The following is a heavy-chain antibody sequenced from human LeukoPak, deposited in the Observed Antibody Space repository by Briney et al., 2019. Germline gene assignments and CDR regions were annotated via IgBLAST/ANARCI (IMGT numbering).Heavy chain of an antibody. CDR1: GFTFSGCG. CDR3: ARGDLYGDYVILN. V-gene: IGHV3-33*01. J-gene: IGHJ4*02. Sequence: PGRSLRLSCSASGFTFSGCGMHWVRQAPGKGLEWVAVIWYDGSNKYYADSVKGRFTISRDISKNTLYLQMSSLRAGDTAVYYCARGDLYGDYVILNWGQGTLVTVSS. D-gene: IGHD4-17*01. CDR2: IWYDGSNK.